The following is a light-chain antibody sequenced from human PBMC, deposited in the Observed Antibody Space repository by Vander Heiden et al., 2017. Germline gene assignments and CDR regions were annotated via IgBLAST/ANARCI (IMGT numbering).Light chain of an antibody. J-gene: IGLJ2*01. V-gene: IGLV1-40*01. CDR3: QSYDSSLGGHVV. Sequence: QSVLTQPPSVAVAPGQGVPISCTGSTSTIGAGYDVHWYQQRPGTAPKLLIYDNINRPSGVPDRFSGSKSGTSASLAITGLQAEDEADYYCQSYDSSLGGHVVFGGGTKLTVL. CDR2: DNI. CDR1: TSTIGAGYD.